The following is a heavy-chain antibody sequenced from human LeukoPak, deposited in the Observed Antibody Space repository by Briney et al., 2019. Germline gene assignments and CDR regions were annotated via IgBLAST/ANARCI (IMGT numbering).Heavy chain of an antibody. V-gene: IGHV3-30-3*01. CDR3: ARDHFAEAGEDYFDY. CDR2: ISYDGCNK. Sequence: SGGSLRLSCAASGFTFSSYAMHWVRQAPGKGLEWVAVISYDGCNKYYADSVKGRFTISRDNAKNSLYLQMNSLRAEDTAVYYCARDHFAEAGEDYFDYWGQGTLVTVSS. J-gene: IGHJ4*02. CDR1: GFTFSSYA. D-gene: IGHD3-16*01.